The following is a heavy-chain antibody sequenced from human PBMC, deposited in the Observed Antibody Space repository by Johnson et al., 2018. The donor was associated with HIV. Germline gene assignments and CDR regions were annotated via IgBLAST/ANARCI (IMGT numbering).Heavy chain of an antibody. Sequence: VQLVESGGGLVKPGGSLRLSCAASGFTFSDYYMNWVRQAPGKGLEWVAVISDSGTNKYYADSVKGRFTISRDNSKNTLYLQMNSLRAEDTAVYYCARDRGPSVAAVVFDAFDIWGQGTMVTVSS. D-gene: IGHD6-13*01. CDR1: GFTFSDYY. CDR2: ISDSGTNK. CDR3: ARDRGPSVAAVVFDAFDI. V-gene: IGHV3-30*03. J-gene: IGHJ3*02.